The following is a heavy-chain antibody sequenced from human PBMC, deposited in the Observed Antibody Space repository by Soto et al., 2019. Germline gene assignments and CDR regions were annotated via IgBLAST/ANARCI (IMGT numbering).Heavy chain of an antibody. Sequence: ASVMVSCKASGYSFTNNDVSWVRQATGQGLEWMGWMNPGSGDTGYAQKFQGRVTMTRDISTATAYMELSSLRSDDTATYYCARMATSGSLNWFDPWGQGTLVTVSS. J-gene: IGHJ5*02. V-gene: IGHV1-8*01. CDR1: GYSFTNND. CDR3: ARMATSGSLNWFDP. D-gene: IGHD3-16*02. CDR2: MNPGSGDT.